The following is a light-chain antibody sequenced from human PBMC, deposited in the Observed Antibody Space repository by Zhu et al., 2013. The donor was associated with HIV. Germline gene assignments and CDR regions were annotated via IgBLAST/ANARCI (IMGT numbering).Light chain of an antibody. CDR2: GVS. Sequence: ETVLTQSPATLSVSPGDRATLSCRASQSVAANYLAWYQQRPGQAPRLLVYGVSTRATGIPARFSGSGSGTEFTLTISSLQSEDFAVYYCQQYNNWPRGFGQGTKVEIK. CDR3: QQYNNWPRG. J-gene: IGKJ1*01. V-gene: IGKV3D-15*01. CDR1: QSVAAN.